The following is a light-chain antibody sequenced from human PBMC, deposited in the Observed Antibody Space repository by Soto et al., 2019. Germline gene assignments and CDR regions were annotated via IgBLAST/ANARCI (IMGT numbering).Light chain of an antibody. V-gene: IGLV1-40*01. CDR1: SSNIGARFD. J-gene: IGLJ1*01. Sequence: QSVLTQPPSVSGAPGQRVTISCTGSSSNIGARFDVHWYQQLPGRAPKLLIYDNNNRPSGVPDRFSGSRSGTSASLAITGLQAEDEADYYCAAWDDSLNAYVFGTGTKVTVL. CDR3: AAWDDSLNAYV. CDR2: DNN.